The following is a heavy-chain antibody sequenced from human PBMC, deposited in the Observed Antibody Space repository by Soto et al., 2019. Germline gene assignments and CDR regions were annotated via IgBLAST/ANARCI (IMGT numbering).Heavy chain of an antibody. CDR1: GFTFSSYG. J-gene: IGHJ4*02. Sequence: GGSLRLSCAASGFTFSSYGMHWVRQAPGKGLEWVAVISYDGSNKYYADSVKGRFTISRDNSKNTLYLQMNSLRAEDTAVYYRASPDAYYYDSIIYFDYWGQGTLVTVSS. V-gene: IGHV3-30*03. CDR2: ISYDGSNK. D-gene: IGHD3-22*01. CDR3: ASPDAYYYDSIIYFDY.